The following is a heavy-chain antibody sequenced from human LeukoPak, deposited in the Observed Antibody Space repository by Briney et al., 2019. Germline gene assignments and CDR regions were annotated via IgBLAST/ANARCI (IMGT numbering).Heavy chain of an antibody. V-gene: IGHV4-38-2*02. CDR1: GYSISSGYY. CDR2: IYHSGST. J-gene: IGHJ5*02. D-gene: IGHD3-10*01. CDR3: ARRDMVRGVIGWFDP. Sequence: PSETLSLTCTVSGYSISSGYYWGWIRQPPGKGLEWIGSIYHSGSTYYNPSLKSRVTISVDRSKNQFSLKLSSVTAADTAVYYCARRDMVRGVIGWFDPWGQGTLVTVSS.